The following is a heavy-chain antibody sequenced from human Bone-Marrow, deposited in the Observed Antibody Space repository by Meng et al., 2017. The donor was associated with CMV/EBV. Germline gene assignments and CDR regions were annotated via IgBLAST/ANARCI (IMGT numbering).Heavy chain of an antibody. J-gene: IGHJ6*02. CDR2: INPNSGGT. CDR1: GYTFTGYY. V-gene: IGHV1-2*02. Sequence: ASVKVSCKASGYTFTGYYMHWVRQAPGQGLEWMGWINPNSGGTNYAQKFQGRVTMTRDTSISTAYMELSRLRSDDTAVYYCARPLEKYYYYGMDVWGQGTTVTVSS. D-gene: IGHD3-3*01. CDR3: ARPLEKYYYYGMDV.